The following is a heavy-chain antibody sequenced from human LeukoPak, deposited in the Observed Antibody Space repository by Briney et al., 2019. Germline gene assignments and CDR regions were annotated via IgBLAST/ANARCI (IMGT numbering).Heavy chain of an antibody. CDR3: ARDRRGDILDY. CDR2: ISSSGGSP. J-gene: IGHJ4*02. CDR1: GFTFSSYA. Sequence: GGSLRLSCAASGFTFSSYAMSWVRQAPGKGLEWVSTISSSGGSPYYADSVKGRFTISRDQSKRTLNLQMNSLRAEDTAVYYCARDRRGDILDYWGQGTLVTVSS. V-gene: IGHV3-23*01. D-gene: IGHD2-21*02.